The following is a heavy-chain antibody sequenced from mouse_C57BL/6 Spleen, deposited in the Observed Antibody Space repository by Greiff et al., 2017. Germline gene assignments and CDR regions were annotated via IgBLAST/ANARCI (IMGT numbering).Heavy chain of an antibody. J-gene: IGHJ1*03. V-gene: IGHV1-76*01. D-gene: IGHD2-12*01. CDR1: GYTFTDYY. CDR3: ARWRGDDGCVWYFDV. Sequence: QVQLQQSGAELVRPGASVKLSCKASGYTFTDYYINWVKQRPGQGLEWIARIYPGSGNTYYNEKFKGKATLTAEKSSSTAYMQLSSLTSEDSAVYFCARWRGDDGCVWYFDVWGTGTTVTVSS. CDR2: IYPGSGNT.